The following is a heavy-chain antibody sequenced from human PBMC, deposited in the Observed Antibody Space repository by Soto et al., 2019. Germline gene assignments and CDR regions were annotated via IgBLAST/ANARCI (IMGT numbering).Heavy chain of an antibody. J-gene: IGHJ4*02. CDR2: IYHSGST. CDR1: GGSISSSNW. Sequence: PSETLSLTCAVSGGSISSSNWWSWVRQPPGKGLEWIGEIYHSGSTNYNPSLKSRVTISVDKSKNQFSLKLSSVTAADTAVYYCARGYCTNGVCYYFDYWGQGTLVTVSS. D-gene: IGHD2-8*01. CDR3: ARGYCTNGVCYYFDY. V-gene: IGHV4-4*02.